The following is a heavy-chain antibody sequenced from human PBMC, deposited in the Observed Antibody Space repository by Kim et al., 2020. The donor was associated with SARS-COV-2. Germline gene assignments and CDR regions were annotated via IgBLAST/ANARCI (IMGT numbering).Heavy chain of an antibody. CDR3: ARGRSSGWYNWQGDY. V-gene: IGHV1-69*13. Sequence: SVKVSCKASGGTFSSYAISWVRQAPGQGLEWMGGIIPIFGTANYAQKFQGIVTITADESTSTAYMELSSLRSEDTAVYYCARGRSSGWYNWQGDYWGQGTLVTVSS. J-gene: IGHJ4*02. CDR1: GGTFSSYA. D-gene: IGHD6-19*01. CDR2: IIPIFGTA.